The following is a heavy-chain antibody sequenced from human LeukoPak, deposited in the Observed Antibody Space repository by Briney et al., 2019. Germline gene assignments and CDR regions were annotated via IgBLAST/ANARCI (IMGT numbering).Heavy chain of an antibody. CDR2: IYPGDSDT. CDR1: GGCFTSYW. D-gene: IGHD4-17*01. CDR3: ARRAYGDYPDY. Sequence: GEALQISCKGSGGCFTSYWIGWGRRMPGKGVEGMGIIYPGDSDTRYSPSSQAQVTISADKSISTAYLQWSSLKASDTAMYYCARRAYGDYPDYWGQGTLVTVSS. V-gene: IGHV5-51*01. J-gene: IGHJ4*02.